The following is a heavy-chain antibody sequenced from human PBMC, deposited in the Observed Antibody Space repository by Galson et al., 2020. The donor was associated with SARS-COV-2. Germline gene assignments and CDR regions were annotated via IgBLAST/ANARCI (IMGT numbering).Heavy chain of an antibody. V-gene: IGHV4-34*01. J-gene: IGHJ4*02. Sequence: SETLSLTCAVYGGSFSGYYWTWIRQPPGKGLEWIGEMNDSGSSNYNPSLKNRVTISVDTSKNQFSLKLSSVTAADTAVYYCARGYWVAAHPVDYWSQGTPVIVSS. CDR1: GGSFSGYY. CDR3: ARGYWVAAHPVDY. D-gene: IGHD6-19*01. CDR2: MNDSGSS.